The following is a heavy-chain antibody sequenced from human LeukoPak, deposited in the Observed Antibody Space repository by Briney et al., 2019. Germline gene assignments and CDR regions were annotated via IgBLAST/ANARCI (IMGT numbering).Heavy chain of an antibody. CDR3: ASSRGGGAFDI. D-gene: IGHD6-13*01. CDR1: GYTFTSYD. V-gene: IGHV1-8*01. J-gene: IGHJ3*02. CDR2: MNPNSGNT. Sequence: ASVKVSCKASGYTFTSYDINWGRQATGQGGEGRGGMNPNSGNTGYAQKFQGRVTMTRNTSISTAYMELSSLRSEDTAVYYCASSRGGGAFDIWGQGTMVTVSS.